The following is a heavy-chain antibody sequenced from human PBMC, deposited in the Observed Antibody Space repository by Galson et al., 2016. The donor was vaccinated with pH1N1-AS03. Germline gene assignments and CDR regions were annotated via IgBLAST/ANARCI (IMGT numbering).Heavy chain of an antibody. J-gene: IGHJ5*02. V-gene: IGHV4-39*07. CDR1: GGSISTSSYY. CDR3: AKAASVHL. Sequence: SETLSLTCSVSGGSISTSSYYWGWIRQPPGTGLEWIGTVSQSGNTYFNPSLKSRVTISIDTSKNQFSLRLNSVTAADTAVYYCAKAASVHLWGQGTLVTVSS. CDR2: VSQSGNT.